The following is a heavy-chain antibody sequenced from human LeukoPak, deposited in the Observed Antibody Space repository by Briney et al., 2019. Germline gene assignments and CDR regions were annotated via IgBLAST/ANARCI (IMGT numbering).Heavy chain of an antibody. J-gene: IGHJ4*02. D-gene: IGHD2-2*01. V-gene: IGHV1-18*01. Sequence: ASVKVSCKASGYTFTSYGISWVRQAPGQGLEWMGWISAYNGNTNYAQKLQGRVTMTTDTSTSTAYMELRSLRSDDTAVYYCARIGFIHQPLLCPLDYWGQGTLVTVSS. CDR2: ISAYNGNT. CDR3: ARIGFIHQPLLCPLDY. CDR1: GYTFTSYG.